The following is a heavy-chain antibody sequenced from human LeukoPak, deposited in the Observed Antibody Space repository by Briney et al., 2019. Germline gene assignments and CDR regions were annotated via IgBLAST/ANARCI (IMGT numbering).Heavy chain of an antibody. J-gene: IGHJ4*02. CDR2: INHSGST. CDR1: GGSFSGYY. Sequence: SETLSLTCAVYGGSFSGYYWSWIRQPPGEGLEWIGEINHSGSTNYNPSLKSRVTISVDTSKNQFSLKLSSVTAADTAVYYCARFSRSSWAAYWGQGTLVTVSS. D-gene: IGHD6-13*01. V-gene: IGHV4-34*01. CDR3: ARFSRSSWAAY.